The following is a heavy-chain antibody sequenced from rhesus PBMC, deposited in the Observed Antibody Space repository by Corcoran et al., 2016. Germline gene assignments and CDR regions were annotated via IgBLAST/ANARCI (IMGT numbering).Heavy chain of an antibody. V-gene: IGHV4-127*01. D-gene: IGHD5-24*01. J-gene: IGHJ2*01. CDR2: VCGSEASH. CDR3: ASDSSDSGFDV. CDR1: GYFISSGSA. Sequence: QVQLQESGPGLFKPPEILSLTCAVSGYFISSGSAWTCIRQPPGRGLEGIGNVCGSEASHYHTHSRSVRVSNSTAKSHIQCSRSRSSVTAADTAVYYCASDSSDSGFDVWGPGTPITISS.